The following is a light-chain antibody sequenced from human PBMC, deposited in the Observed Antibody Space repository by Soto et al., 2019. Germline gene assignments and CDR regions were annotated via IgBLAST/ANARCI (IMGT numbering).Light chain of an antibody. J-gene: IGKJ5*01. CDR1: QDIRNY. Sequence: DIQMTQSPSSLSASVGDRVTITCQASQDIRNYLNWYQQKPGKAPKLLISDASNLETEVRTRFSGSGSGREVTFTSNGRRPEDIGSYYCKQYDNLHRITFGQGTRLQIK. CDR3: KQYDNLHRIT. V-gene: IGKV1-33*01. CDR2: DAS.